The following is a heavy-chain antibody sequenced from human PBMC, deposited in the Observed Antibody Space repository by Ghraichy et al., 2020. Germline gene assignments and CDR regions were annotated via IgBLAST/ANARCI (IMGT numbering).Heavy chain of an antibody. V-gene: IGHV4-39*01. CDR3: ARQPAATMREFAFDY. CDR2: IYYSGST. J-gene: IGHJ4*02. Sequence: SETLSLTCTVSGDSISSSSFFWGWIRQPPGKGLDWIGSIYYSGSTYYNPSLTSRVTISVDTSKNQFSLKLSSVTAADTAVYWCARQPAATMREFAFDYWGQGTLVTLSS. D-gene: IGHD2-15*01. CDR1: GDSISSSSFF.